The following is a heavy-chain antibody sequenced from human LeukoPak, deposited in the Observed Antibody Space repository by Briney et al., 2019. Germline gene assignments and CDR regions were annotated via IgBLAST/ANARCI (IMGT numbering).Heavy chain of an antibody. CDR2: ISSSGSTI. J-gene: IGHJ6*04. D-gene: IGHD3-10*02. V-gene: IGHV3-11*04. Sequence: GGSLRLSCAASGFTVSSNYMSWVRQAPGKGLEGVSYISSSGSTIYYADSVKGRFTISRDNAKNSLYPQMNSLRAEDTAVYYCAELGITMIGGVWGKGTTVTISS. CDR1: GFTVSSNY. CDR3: AELGITMIGGV.